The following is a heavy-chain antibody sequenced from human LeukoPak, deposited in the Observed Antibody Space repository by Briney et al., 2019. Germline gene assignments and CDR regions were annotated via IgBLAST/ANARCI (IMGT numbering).Heavy chain of an antibody. CDR3: ARGRSSRDFWSGYSHHWFDP. CDR1: GFTVSNTY. Sequence: KAGGSLRLSCAASGFTVSNTYMSWVRQSPGKGLEWLGEINHSGSSNYSPSLKSRVTFSVDTSKGQVSLNLNSVTAADTAVYYCARGRSSRDFWSGYSHHWFDPWGQGTLVTVSS. J-gene: IGHJ5*02. V-gene: IGHV4-34*01. D-gene: IGHD3-3*01. CDR2: INHSGSS.